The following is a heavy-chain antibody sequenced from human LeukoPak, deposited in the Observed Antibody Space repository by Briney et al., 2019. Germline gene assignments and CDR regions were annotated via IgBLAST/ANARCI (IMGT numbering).Heavy chain of an antibody. Sequence: GESLKISCKGSGYSFTSYWIGWVRQMPGKGLEWMGIIYPGGSDTRYSPSFQGQVTISADKSISTAYLQWSSLKASDTAMYYCARFSDSSGYMGRVEYWGQGTLVTVSS. CDR3: ARFSDSSGYMGRVEY. D-gene: IGHD3-22*01. CDR2: IYPGGSDT. V-gene: IGHV5-51*01. J-gene: IGHJ4*02. CDR1: GYSFTSYW.